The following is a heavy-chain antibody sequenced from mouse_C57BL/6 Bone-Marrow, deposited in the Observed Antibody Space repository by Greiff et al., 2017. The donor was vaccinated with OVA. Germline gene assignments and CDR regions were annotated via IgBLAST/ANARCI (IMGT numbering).Heavy chain of an antibody. Sequence: QVQLKESGAELVRPGTSVKMSCKASGYTFTNYWIGWAKQRPGHGLEWIGDIYPGGGYTNYNEKFKGKATLTADKSSSTAYMQFSSLTSEDSAIYYCERRGYGSRIFAYWGQGTLVTVSA. V-gene: IGHV1-63*01. D-gene: IGHD1-1*01. CDR1: GYTFTNYW. CDR2: IYPGGGYT. CDR3: ERRGYGSRIFAY. J-gene: IGHJ3*01.